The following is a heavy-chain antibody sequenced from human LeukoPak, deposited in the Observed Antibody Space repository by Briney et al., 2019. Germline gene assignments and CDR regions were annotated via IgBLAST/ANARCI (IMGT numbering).Heavy chain of an antibody. CDR1: GCTFTSYA. CDR2: ISAGNGNT. D-gene: IGHD2-2*02. V-gene: IGHV1-3*01. CDR3: ASRAVPAAIDYYYYGMDV. Sequence: GASVKVSCKASGCTFTSYAIHWVRQAPGQRLEWMGWISAGNGNTKYSQNFQGRVTFISNTSATTAYMELSSLRSEDTAVYYCASRAVPAAIDYYYYGMDVWGQGTTVTVSS. J-gene: IGHJ6*02.